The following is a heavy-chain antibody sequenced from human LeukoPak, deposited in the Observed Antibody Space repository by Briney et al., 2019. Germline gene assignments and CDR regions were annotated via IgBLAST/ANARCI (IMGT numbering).Heavy chain of an antibody. J-gene: IGHJ6*03. CDR2: IKQDGSEK. Sequence: GGSLRLSCAASGFTFSSYWMSWVRQAPGKGLEWVANIKQDGSEKYYVDSVKGRFTISRDNAKNSLYLQMNSLRAEDTAVYYCAKSGGYSSSWPYYYYMDVWGKGTTVTVSS. CDR1: GFTFSSYW. CDR3: AKSGGYSSSWPYYYYMDV. D-gene: IGHD6-13*01. V-gene: IGHV3-7*01.